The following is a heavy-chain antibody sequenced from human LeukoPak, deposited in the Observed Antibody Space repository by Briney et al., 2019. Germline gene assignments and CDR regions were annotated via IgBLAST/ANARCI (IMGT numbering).Heavy chain of an antibody. CDR2: INTDGSST. J-gene: IGHJ4*02. CDR1: GFTFSSYW. D-gene: IGHD1-14*01. V-gene: IGHV3-74*01. Sequence: GGSLRLSCAASGFTFSSYWMHWVRQAPGKGLVWVSRINTDGSSTSYADSVKGRFTISRDNTKNSVYLQMSSLRAEDTAVYYCAREVWGPEYWGQGTLVTVSS. CDR3: AREVWGPEY.